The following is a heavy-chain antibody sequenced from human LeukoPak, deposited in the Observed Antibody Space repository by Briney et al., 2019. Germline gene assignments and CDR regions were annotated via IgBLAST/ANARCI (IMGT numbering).Heavy chain of an antibody. Sequence: GGSLRLSCAASGFTVSTNNMSWVRQAPGEGLEWVSVIYSGGSTSYAASVKGRFTISRDNSKNTLYLQMNSLRAEDTAVYYCARGGHRQQQLDYWGQGTLVTVSS. J-gene: IGHJ4*02. CDR2: IYSGGST. CDR1: GFTVSTNN. D-gene: IGHD6-13*01. V-gene: IGHV3-53*01. CDR3: ARGGHRQQQLDY.